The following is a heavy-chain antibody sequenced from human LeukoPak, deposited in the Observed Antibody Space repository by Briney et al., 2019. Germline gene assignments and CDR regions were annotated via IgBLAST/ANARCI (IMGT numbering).Heavy chain of an antibody. Sequence: GASVKVPCKASGYTFTGYYMHWVRQAPGQGLEWMGWINPNSGGTNYAQKFQGRVTMTRDTSISTAYMELSRLRSDDTAVYYCARDYLTTRSFDYWGQGTLVTVSS. CDR3: ARDYLTTRSFDY. CDR1: GYTFTGYY. CDR2: INPNSGGT. D-gene: IGHD3-9*01. V-gene: IGHV1-2*02. J-gene: IGHJ4*02.